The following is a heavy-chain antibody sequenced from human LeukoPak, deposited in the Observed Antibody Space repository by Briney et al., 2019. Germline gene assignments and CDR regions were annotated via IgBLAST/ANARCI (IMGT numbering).Heavy chain of an antibody. CDR3: ARVGDTSGYFYYFDY. V-gene: IGHV4-59*08. D-gene: IGHD3-22*01. J-gene: IGHJ4*02. CDR1: GGSISSFY. Sequence: SETLSLTCAVSGGSISSFYWSWVRQPPGKGLEWVGYISYAGGTTYNPSLKGRVSMSIDTSRNQFSLRLTSVAAADTALYYCARVGDTSGYFYYFDYWGQGTLVSVSS. CDR2: ISYAGGT.